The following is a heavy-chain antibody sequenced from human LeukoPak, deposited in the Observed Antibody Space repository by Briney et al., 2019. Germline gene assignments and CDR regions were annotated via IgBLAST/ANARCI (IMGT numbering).Heavy chain of an antibody. V-gene: IGHV4-39*07. D-gene: IGHD6-19*01. CDR2: ISYSGST. CDR3: ARINSGWSMDHIDY. Sequence: PSETLSLTCSVSGASISSRIYYWGWIRQPPGKGLEWIGSISYSGSTYYNPSLTSRVTISVDTSKNQFSLKLSSVTAADTAVYYCARINSGWSMDHIDYWGQGTLVTVSS. J-gene: IGHJ4*02. CDR1: GASISSRIYY.